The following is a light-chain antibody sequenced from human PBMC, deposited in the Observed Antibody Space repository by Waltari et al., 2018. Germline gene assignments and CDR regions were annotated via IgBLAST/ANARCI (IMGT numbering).Light chain of an antibody. V-gene: IGKV3-11*01. CDR3: YQNSSGFT. J-gene: IGKJ3*01. Sequence: VILTQSPATLSLSPGERATLSCRATQSVNSYLAWYQQKPGQAPRLLIHSASSRATGIPDRFSGSGSGTEFTLTISSLEPEDVGVYHCYQNSSGFTFGPGTKLDIK. CDR2: SAS. CDR1: QSVNSY.